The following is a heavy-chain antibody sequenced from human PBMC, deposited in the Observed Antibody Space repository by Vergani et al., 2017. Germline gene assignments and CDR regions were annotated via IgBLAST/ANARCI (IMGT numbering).Heavy chain of an antibody. J-gene: IGHJ6*02. V-gene: IGHV4-38-2*01. CDR3: ARHLGSGGFFPSSYFYGMDV. CDR2: IHHSGDT. Sequence: QVQLQESGPGLVKPSETLTLTCDVSDASIMTNPYWGWFRQSPGKGLEVMGCIHHSGDTHYNSSLKSRVSISIVSSSKFSLSLTSVTAADTAIYYCARHLGSGGFFPSSYFYGMDVWGHGTTVTVSS. CDR1: DASIMTNPY. D-gene: IGHD3-10*01.